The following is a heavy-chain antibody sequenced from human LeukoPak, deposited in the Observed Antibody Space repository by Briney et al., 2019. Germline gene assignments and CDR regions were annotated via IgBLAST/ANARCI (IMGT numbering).Heavy chain of an antibody. CDR1: GYTFSDYY. V-gene: IGHV3-11*06. J-gene: IGHJ4*02. Sequence: GGSLRLSCAASGYTFSDYYMSWIRQAPGKGLEWVSYISSSSSYTNYADSVKGRFTISRDNAKNSLYLQMNSLRAEDTAVYYCARDGVAGITLDYFDYWGQGTLVTVSS. CDR3: ARDGVAGITLDYFDY. CDR2: ISSSSSYT. D-gene: IGHD2-21*01.